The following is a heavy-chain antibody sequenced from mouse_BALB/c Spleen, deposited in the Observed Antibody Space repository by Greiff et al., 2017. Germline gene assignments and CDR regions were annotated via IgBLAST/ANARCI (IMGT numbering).Heavy chain of an antibody. CDR2: ILPGSGST. J-gene: IGHJ4*01. V-gene: IGHV1-9*01. Sequence: VQRVESGAELMRPGASVKISCKATGYTFSSYWIEWVKQRPGHGLEWIGEILPGSGSTNYNEKFKGKATFTADTSSNTAYMQLSSLTSEDSAVYYCARGGAMDYWGQGTSVTVSS. CDR3: ARGGAMDY. CDR1: GYTFSSYW.